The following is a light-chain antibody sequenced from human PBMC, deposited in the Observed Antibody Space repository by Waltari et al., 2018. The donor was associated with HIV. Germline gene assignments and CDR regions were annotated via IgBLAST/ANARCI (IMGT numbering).Light chain of an antibody. CDR2: EDK. J-gene: IGLJ3*02. V-gene: IGLV6-57*01. CDR1: SGNIASDY. Sequence: FMLTQPHSVSESPGKTVTISCTRSSGNIASDYVQWYQQRPVSSPTTVIYEDKHRPSGFPGRVSGSIDSASNSASLTISGLKTEDEADYYCQSFDSTNQVFGGGTKLTVL. CDR3: QSFDSTNQV.